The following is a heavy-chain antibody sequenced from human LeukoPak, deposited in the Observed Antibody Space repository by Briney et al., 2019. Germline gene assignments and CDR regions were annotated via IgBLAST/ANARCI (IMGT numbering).Heavy chain of an antibody. CDR2: TSPILGTA. D-gene: IGHD3-9*01. CDR1: GGTFSSYA. J-gene: IGHJ4*02. V-gene: IGHV1-69*06. Sequence: ASVKVSCKASGGTFSSYAISWVRQAPGQGLEWMGGTSPILGTANYAQKFQGRVTITADKSTSTAYMELSSLRSEDTAVYYCARVIDDILTGGYYFDYWGQRTLVTVSS. CDR3: ARVIDDILTGGYYFDY.